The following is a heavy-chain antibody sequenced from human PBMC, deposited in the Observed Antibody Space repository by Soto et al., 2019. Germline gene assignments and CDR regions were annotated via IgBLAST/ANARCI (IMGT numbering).Heavy chain of an antibody. Sequence: PSETLSLTCTVSGGSISSGDYYWSWIRQPPGKGLEWIGYIYYSGSTYYNPSLKSRVTISVDTSKNQFSLKLSSVTAADTAVYYCARDYYDYVWGRHWYFDLWGRGTLVTVS. D-gene: IGHD3-16*01. CDR2: IYYSGST. CDR3: ARDYYDYVWGRHWYFDL. CDR1: GGSISSGDYY. J-gene: IGHJ2*01. V-gene: IGHV4-30-4*01.